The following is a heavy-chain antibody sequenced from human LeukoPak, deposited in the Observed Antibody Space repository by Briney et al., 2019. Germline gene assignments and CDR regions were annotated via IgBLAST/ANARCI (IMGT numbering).Heavy chain of an antibody. J-gene: IGHJ3*02. CDR2: IIPILGIA. CDR3: ARARRGPIAFDI. Sequence: ASVKVSCKASGGTFSSYAISWVRQAPGQGLEWMGRIIPILGIANYAQKFQGRVTITADKSTSTAYMELSSLRSEDTAVYYCARARRGPIAFDIWGQGTMVTVSS. CDR1: GGTFSSYA. V-gene: IGHV1-69*04.